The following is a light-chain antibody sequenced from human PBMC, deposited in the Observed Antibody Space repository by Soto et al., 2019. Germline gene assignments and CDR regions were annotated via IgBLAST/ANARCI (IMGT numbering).Light chain of an antibody. V-gene: IGKV1-33*01. J-gene: IGKJ4*01. CDR1: QDIINY. Sequence: DIQMTQSPSSLSASVGDRVTITCQASQDIINYLNWYQQXPGKAPKLLIYDASNLETGVPSRFSGSGSGTDFTFTISSLQPEDIATYYCQQYDNPLTFGGGTKVDIK. CDR2: DAS. CDR3: QQYDNPLT.